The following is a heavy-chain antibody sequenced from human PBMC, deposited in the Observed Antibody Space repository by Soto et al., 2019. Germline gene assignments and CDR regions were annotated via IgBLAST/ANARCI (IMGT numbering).Heavy chain of an antibody. Sequence: CGHPLVNPTENLTVTCTVSGFSLSNAIMGVSWIRQPPGKALEWLAHIFSNDEKSYSTSLKSRLTISKDTSKSQVVLTMTNMDPVDTATYYCARIRLYSGGWAMMNYVMDVWGQGT. V-gene: IGHV2-26*01. J-gene: IGHJ6*02. CDR1: GFSLSNAIMG. CDR2: IFSNDEK. CDR3: ARIRLYSGGWAMMNYVMDV. D-gene: IGHD6-19*01.